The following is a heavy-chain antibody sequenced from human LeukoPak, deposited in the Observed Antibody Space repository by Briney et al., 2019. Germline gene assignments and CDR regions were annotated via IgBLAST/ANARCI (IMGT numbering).Heavy chain of an antibody. D-gene: IGHD5-12*01. V-gene: IGHV3-30*02. CDR1: GFTFSSYG. Sequence: PGGSLRLSCAASGFTFSSYGMHWLRQAPGKGLEWVAFIRYDGSNKYYADSVKGRFTISRDNSKNTLYLQMNSLRAEDTAVYYCAKDHDDYPGSGYWGQGTLVTVSS. CDR2: IRYDGSNK. CDR3: AKDHDDYPGSGY. J-gene: IGHJ4*02.